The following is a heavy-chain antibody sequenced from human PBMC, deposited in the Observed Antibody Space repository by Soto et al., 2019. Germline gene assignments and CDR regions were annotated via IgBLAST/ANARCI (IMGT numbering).Heavy chain of an antibody. CDR2: ITRYSDYV. D-gene: IGHD2-2*02. Sequence: GPQRLSWTASGGTLIEFGGGWVRQGQQKGLEWVASITRYSDYVYYAESVEGRFTISRDNAKNTLFLHMDDLRAEDTAMYFCARASCSSTACYIPDYFDYWGQGTMVTVSS. CDR1: GGTLIEFG. CDR3: ARASCSSTACYIPDYFDY. V-gene: IGHV3-21*01. J-gene: IGHJ4*02.